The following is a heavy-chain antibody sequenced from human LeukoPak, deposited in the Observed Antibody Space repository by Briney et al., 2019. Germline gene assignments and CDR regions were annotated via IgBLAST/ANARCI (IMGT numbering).Heavy chain of an antibody. CDR1: GYTFTGYY. CDR2: INPNSGGT. CDR3: ARDSFQLERLSNWFDP. V-gene: IGHV1-2*02. Sequence: ASVKVSCKASGYTFTGYYMHWVRQAPGQGLEWMGWINPNSGGTNYAQKFQGRVTMTRDTSISTAYMELSRLRSDDTAVYYCARDSFQLERLSNWFDPWGQGTLVTVSS. J-gene: IGHJ5*02. D-gene: IGHD1-1*01.